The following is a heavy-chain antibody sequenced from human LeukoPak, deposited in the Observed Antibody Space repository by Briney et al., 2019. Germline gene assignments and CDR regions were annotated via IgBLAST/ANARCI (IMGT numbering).Heavy chain of an antibody. D-gene: IGHD2-8*01. V-gene: IGHV1-8*01. Sequence: GASVKVSCKASGYTFTSYDINWVRQATGQGLAWMGWMNPNSGNTGYAQKFQARVSMTRNTSISTAYMELSSLRSEDTAVYYCTRGPVVLSATSWAFDIWGHGTMVTVSS. CDR1: GYTFTSYD. CDR2: MNPNSGNT. J-gene: IGHJ3*02. CDR3: TRGPVVLSATSWAFDI.